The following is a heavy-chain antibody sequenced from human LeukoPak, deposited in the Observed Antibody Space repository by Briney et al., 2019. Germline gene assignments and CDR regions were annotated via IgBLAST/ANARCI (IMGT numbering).Heavy chain of an antibody. V-gene: IGHV3-30-3*01. D-gene: IGHD2-21*02. CDR1: GFTFSRSA. Sequence: GGSLRLSCAASGFTFSRSAMHWVRQSPGKGLEWVAVISYDGSNKYCADSVKGRLTISRDNSKKTLFLQINSLRGEDTAVYYCARGLTAIRGIEYSYYGMDVWGQGTAVTVSS. CDR3: ARGLTAIRGIEYSYYGMDV. CDR2: ISYDGSNK. J-gene: IGHJ6*02.